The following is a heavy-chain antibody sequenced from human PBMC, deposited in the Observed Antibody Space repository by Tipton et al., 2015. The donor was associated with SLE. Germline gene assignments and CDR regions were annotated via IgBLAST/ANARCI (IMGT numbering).Heavy chain of an antibody. D-gene: IGHD5-12*01. J-gene: IGHJ3*02. CDR2: IRYDGSNK. V-gene: IGHV3-30*02. Sequence: SLRLSCAASGFTFSSYGMHWVRQAPGKGLEWVAFIRYDGSNKYYADSVKGRFTISRDNSKNTLYLQMNSLRAEDTAVYYCARDVSGYGAFDIWGQGTMVTVSS. CDR1: GFTFSSYG. CDR3: ARDVSGYGAFDI.